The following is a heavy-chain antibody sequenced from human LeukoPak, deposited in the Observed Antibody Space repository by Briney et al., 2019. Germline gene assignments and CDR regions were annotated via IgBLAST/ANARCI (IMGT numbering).Heavy chain of an antibody. J-gene: IGHJ4*02. D-gene: IGHD2-8*02. V-gene: IGHV4-61*02. CDR3: AREVRVGSRGVLAAPGTLDY. Sequence: PSETLSLTCTVSGGSISSGNFYWSWIRQPAGQGLEWIGRVHTSGSTNYNPSLKSRVTISVDTSKNQFSLKLTSVTAADTAVFYCAREVRVGSRGVLAAPGTLDYWGQGTLVTVSS. CDR2: VHTSGST. CDR1: GGSISSGNFY.